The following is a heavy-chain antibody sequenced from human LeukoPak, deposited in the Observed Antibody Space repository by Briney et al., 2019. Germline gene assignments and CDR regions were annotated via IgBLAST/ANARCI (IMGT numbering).Heavy chain of an antibody. CDR3: AREGAAADNYYYYYMDV. Sequence: ASVKVSCKASGYTFTSYGISWMRQAPGQGLEWMGWISAYNGNTNYAQKLQGRVTMTTDTSTSTANMELRSLRSDDTAVYYCAREGAAADNYYYYYMDVWGKGTTVTISS. CDR1: GYTFTSYG. V-gene: IGHV1-18*01. CDR2: ISAYNGNT. D-gene: IGHD6-13*01. J-gene: IGHJ6*03.